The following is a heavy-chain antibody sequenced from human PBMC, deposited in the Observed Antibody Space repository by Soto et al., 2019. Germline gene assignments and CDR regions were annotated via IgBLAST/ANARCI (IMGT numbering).Heavy chain of an antibody. J-gene: IGHJ4*02. V-gene: IGHV3-30*18. Sequence: GGSLRLSCVASGFTFSIYGMHWVRQAPGKGLEWVAVISYDGGNKYYADSVKGRFTISRDNSKNTLYLQMNSLRAEDTAVYYCAKDRTEVTGGIHYWGQGTLVTVSS. D-gene: IGHD2-15*01. CDR2: ISYDGGNK. CDR1: GFTFSIYG. CDR3: AKDRTEVTGGIHY.